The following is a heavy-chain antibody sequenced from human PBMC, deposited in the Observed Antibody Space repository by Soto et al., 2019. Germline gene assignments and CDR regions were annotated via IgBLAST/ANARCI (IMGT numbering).Heavy chain of an antibody. Sequence: GESLKISCKGSGYSFTSYWIGWVRQMPGKGLEWMGIIYPGDSDTRYSPSFQGQVTISADKSISTAYLQWSSLKASDTAMYYCARQPTEMDTILGAQARDYWGQGTLVTVSS. CDR2: IYPGDSDT. CDR1: GYSFTSYW. CDR3: ARQPTEMDTILGAQARDY. V-gene: IGHV5-51*01. D-gene: IGHD5-18*01. J-gene: IGHJ4*02.